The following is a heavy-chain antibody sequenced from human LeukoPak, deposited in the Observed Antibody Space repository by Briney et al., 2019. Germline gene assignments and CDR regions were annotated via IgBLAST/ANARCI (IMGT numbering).Heavy chain of an antibody. Sequence: PSETLSLTCTVSGGSISSYYWSWIRQPPGKGLEWIGHIYYSGSTNYNPSLKSRVTISVDTSKKQISLKLSSVTAADTAVYYCARGSTTSAWFLDLWGRGTLVTVSS. CDR3: ARGSTTSAWFLDL. V-gene: IGHV4-59*13. J-gene: IGHJ2*01. D-gene: IGHD1-26*01. CDR1: GGSISSYY. CDR2: IYYSGST.